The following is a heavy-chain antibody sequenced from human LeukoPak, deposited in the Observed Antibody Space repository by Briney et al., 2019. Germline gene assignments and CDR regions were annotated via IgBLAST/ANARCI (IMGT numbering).Heavy chain of an antibody. CDR1: GGSISSSSYY. CDR2: IYYSGST. V-gene: IGHV4-39*07. CDR3: AKDRWLQGYFDY. J-gene: IGHJ4*02. Sequence: SETLSLTCTVSGGSISSSSYYWGWIRRPPGKGLEWIGSIYYSGSTYYNPSLKSRVTISVDTSKNQFSLKLSSVTAADTAVYYCAKDRWLQGYFDYWGQGTLVTVSS. D-gene: IGHD5-24*01.